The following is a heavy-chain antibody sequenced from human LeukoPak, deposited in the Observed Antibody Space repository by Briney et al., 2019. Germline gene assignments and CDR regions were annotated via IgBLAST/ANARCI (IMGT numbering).Heavy chain of an antibody. V-gene: IGHV1-8*03. CDR1: GYTFTIYD. CDR3: AIGAVGFDY. CDR2: INPNSDNT. J-gene: IGHJ4*02. Sequence: GASVTVSFKGSGYTFTIYDVNWVRQATGQGLEWMGWINPNSDNTDYAQKFQGRVTFTRNTSINTAYMELTSLRSEDTAVYYCAIGAVGFDYWGQGTLVTVSS. D-gene: IGHD2-2*01.